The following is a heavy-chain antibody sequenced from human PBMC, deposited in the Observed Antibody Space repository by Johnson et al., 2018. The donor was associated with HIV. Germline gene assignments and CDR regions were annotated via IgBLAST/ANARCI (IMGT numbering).Heavy chain of an antibody. CDR2: ISYNGGIK. J-gene: IGHJ3*02. V-gene: IGHV3-30-3*01. CDR1: EFTFMNYA. Sequence: QVQVVESGGGVVQPGRSLRINCEVSEFTFMNYAMHWVRLAPGKGLQWVAVISYNGGIKNYADSVKGRFTISRDNSKNTLYLQLNSLRLDDTAVYFCARSTGAFDIWGQGTMVTVSS. CDR3: ARSTGAFDI. D-gene: IGHD4-17*01.